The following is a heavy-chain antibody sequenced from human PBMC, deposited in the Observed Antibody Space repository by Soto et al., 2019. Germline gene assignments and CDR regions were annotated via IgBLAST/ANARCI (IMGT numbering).Heavy chain of an antibody. V-gene: IGHV4-39*01. D-gene: IGHD3-3*01. CDR2: IFYSGNT. J-gene: IGHJ5*02. Sequence: SETLSLTCTFSGDSIGGSNFYWGWVRQPPGKGLEWIGSIFYSGNTYYNTSLKSRVIMSVDTSKNQLSLRLNSVTAADTAVYYCARTGRIAIFGVVTEFDPWGPGTLVTVSS. CDR1: GDSIGGSNFY. CDR3: ARTGRIAIFGVVTEFDP.